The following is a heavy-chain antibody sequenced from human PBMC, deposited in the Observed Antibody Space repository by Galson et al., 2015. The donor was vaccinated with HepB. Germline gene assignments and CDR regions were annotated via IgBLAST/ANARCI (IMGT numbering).Heavy chain of an antibody. CDR2: IYYSGST. D-gene: IGHD6-19*01. J-gene: IGHJ4*02. CDR1: GGSISSTSYY. V-gene: IGHV4-61*01. CDR3: ARDGGGYSSGWHTRPFDY. Sequence: LSLTCTVSGGSISSTSYYWGWIRQPPGKGLEWIGYIYYSGSTNYNPSLKSRVTISVDTSKNQFSLKLSSVTAADTAVYYCARDGGGYSSGWHTRPFDYWGQGTLVTVSS.